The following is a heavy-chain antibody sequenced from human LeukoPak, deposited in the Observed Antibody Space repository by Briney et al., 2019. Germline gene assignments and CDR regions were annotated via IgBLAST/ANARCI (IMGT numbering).Heavy chain of an antibody. V-gene: IGHV3-30*02. CDR3: ATIASAGSGQDDSFDI. D-gene: IGHD6-13*01. J-gene: IGHJ3*02. CDR1: GFSFSSYG. Sequence: GGSLRLSCAASGFSFSSYGIHWVRQAPGKGLEWVTFVRYDGSHKYYADSLQGRFTISRDNSKNTVHLQMNSLRPDDTAVYYCATIASAGSGQDDSFDIWGQGTMVTVSS. CDR2: VRYDGSHK.